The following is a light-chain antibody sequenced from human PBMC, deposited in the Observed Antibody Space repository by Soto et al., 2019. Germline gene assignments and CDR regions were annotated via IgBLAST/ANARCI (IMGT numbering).Light chain of an antibody. CDR2: GAS. J-gene: IGKJ2*01. Sequence: EIVLTQSPATLSLSPGERATLSCRASQSVTTNMAWYQQKPGQAPRLLIYGASSRATGIPDRFSGSGSGTDFTLTISSLQSEDFAVYYCQQYNNWPYTFGQGTKV. CDR1: QSVTTN. CDR3: QQYNNWPYT. V-gene: IGKV3D-15*01.